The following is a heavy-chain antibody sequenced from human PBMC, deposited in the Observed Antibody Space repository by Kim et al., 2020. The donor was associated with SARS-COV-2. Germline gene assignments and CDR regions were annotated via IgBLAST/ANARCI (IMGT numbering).Heavy chain of an antibody. Sequence: RRFTIYRDNSKNTLYLQMNSLRAEDTAVYYCAREEAAALPLYYYYGMDVWGQGTTVTVSS. J-gene: IGHJ6*02. D-gene: IGHD6-13*01. CDR3: AREEAAALPLYYYYGMDV. V-gene: IGHV3-30*07.